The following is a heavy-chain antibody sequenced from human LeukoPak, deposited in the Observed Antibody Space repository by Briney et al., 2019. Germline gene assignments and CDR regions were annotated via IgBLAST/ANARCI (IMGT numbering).Heavy chain of an antibody. Sequence: PGGSLRLSCAASGFNFSIYGMHWVRQAPGKGLEWVAFIRLDGDKVSYADSVKGRLTISRDNSKNTLYLQMNSLRSEDTAVYCCAKLSTGYDSDFDNWGQGSLVVVSS. J-gene: IGHJ4*02. D-gene: IGHD2-8*02. CDR2: IRLDGDKV. CDR3: AKLSTGYDSDFDN. V-gene: IGHV3-30*02. CDR1: GFNFSIYG.